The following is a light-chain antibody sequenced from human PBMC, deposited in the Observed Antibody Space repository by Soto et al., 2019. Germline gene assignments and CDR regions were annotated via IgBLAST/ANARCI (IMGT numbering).Light chain of an antibody. V-gene: IGKV3-20*01. CDR2: GAS. Sequence: ENVLTQSPGTLSLSPGERATLSCRASQYVAGNYLAWYQQKPGQAPRILIYGASSRATGIPDRFSGSGSGTDFTLTISRLEPEDFAVYYCQQYGSSPYTFGQGTKLEIK. CDR3: QQYGSSPYT. CDR1: QYVAGNY. J-gene: IGKJ2*01.